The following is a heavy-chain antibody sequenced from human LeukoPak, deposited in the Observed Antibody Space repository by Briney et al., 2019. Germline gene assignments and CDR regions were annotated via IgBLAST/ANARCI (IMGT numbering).Heavy chain of an antibody. CDR3: AKDKEHWDYPPYYYYGIDV. CDR2: ISGSGGST. CDR1: GFTFSSYA. J-gene: IGHJ6*02. D-gene: IGHD1-7*01. V-gene: IGHV3-23*01. Sequence: GGSLRLSCAASGFTFSSYAMSWVRQAPGKGLEWVSAISGSGGSTYYADSVNGRFTISRDNSKNTLYLQMNSLRAEDTAVYYCAKDKEHWDYPPYYYYGIDVWGQGTTVTVSS.